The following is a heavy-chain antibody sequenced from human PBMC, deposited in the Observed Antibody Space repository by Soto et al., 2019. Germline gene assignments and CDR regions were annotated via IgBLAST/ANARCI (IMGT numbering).Heavy chain of an antibody. Sequence: QITLKESGPTLVKPTQTLTLTCTFSGFSLSTSGVGVGWIRQPPGKALEWLALIYWDDDKRYSPSLKSRLTIPQTTAKHQVLLTLPNMDPVDTATYYCARLYYDYVWGSYRRGGFDPWGQGTLVTVFS. CDR2: IYWDDDK. D-gene: IGHD3-16*02. V-gene: IGHV2-5*02. J-gene: IGHJ5*02. CDR3: ARLYYDYVWGSYRRGGFDP. CDR1: GFSLSTSGVG.